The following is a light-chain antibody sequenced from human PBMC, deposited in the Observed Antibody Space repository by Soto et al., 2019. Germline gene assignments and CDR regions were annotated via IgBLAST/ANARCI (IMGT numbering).Light chain of an antibody. Sequence: EIVMTQSPDTLSLSPGDRATLYFSASQSVGHMFLAWFQQKPGQAPRLLIFDAYRRATGIPDRFSGSGSGTNFALTISRLEPEDFALYYCHQYASSFGTFGQGTKVDIK. CDR2: DAY. CDR1: QSVGHMF. V-gene: IGKV3-20*01. J-gene: IGKJ1*01. CDR3: HQYASSFGT.